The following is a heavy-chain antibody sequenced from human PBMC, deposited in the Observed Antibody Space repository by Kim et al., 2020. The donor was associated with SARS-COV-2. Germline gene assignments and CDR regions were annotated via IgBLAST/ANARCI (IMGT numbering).Heavy chain of an antibody. Sequence: PVKGRFTISRDDSKNTLYLQMNSLKTEDTAVYYCTTDPYDYVWESVNSFDYWGQGTLVTVSS. CDR3: TTDPYDYVWESVNSFDY. J-gene: IGHJ4*02. D-gene: IGHD3-16*01. V-gene: IGHV3-15*01.